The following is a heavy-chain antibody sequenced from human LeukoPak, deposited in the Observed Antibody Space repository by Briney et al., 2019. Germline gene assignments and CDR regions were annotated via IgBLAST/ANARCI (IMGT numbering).Heavy chain of an antibody. CDR3: VWGAFKQYYDSSGRVSPPRDGFDL. CDR1: GYTLSELA. Sequence: ASVKVSCRVSGYTLSELAMHWLRQAPGTGLEWMGGFAPEDGDTIYAQKFQGRVAMTEDSSTDTAYMELSRLRSEDTAVYYCVWGAFKQYYDSSGRVSPPRDGFDLWGQGTMVTVSS. J-gene: IGHJ3*01. CDR2: FAPEDGDT. D-gene: IGHD3-22*01. V-gene: IGHV1-24*01.